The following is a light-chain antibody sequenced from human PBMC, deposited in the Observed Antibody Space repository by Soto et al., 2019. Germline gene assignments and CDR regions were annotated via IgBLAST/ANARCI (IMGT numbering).Light chain of an antibody. CDR3: QQTYMVPYT. CDR2: GAS. V-gene: IGKV3-20*01. Sequence: EIVLTQSPGTLSLSPGERATLSCRASQSVSSSYLAWYQQKPGQAPRLLIYGASSRATGIPDRFSGSGSGTDVTLTISRLEPEDFAVYFCQQTYMVPYTFGQGTKVEI. CDR1: QSVSSSY. J-gene: IGKJ2*01.